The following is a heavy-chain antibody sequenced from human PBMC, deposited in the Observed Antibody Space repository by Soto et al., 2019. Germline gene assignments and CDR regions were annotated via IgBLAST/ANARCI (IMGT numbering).Heavy chain of an antibody. D-gene: IGHD3-16*02. CDR1: GFTFSNDV. V-gene: IGHV3-23*01. J-gene: IGHJ4*02. CDR3: ANLPFVLPLGFDY. CDR2: ISGSGDNT. Sequence: EVHLLDSGGGLVQPGGSLRLSCAASGFTFSNDVMSWVRQAPGKGLEWVSSISGSGDNTYYADSVKGRFTISRDNSKNALFLQMNILRAEDTAVYYCANLPFVLPLGFDYWGQGTLVTVSS.